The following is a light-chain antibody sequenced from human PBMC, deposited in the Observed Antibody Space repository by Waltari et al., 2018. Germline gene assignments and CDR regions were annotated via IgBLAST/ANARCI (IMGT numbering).Light chain of an antibody. CDR2: DTS. V-gene: IGKV1-9*01. CDR1: QDMRTY. J-gene: IGKJ3*01. CDR3: QQLNS. Sequence: DIQLTQSPSLLSASVGDRVTITCRASQDMRTYSAWYQQKPGKAPKLLVSDTSTLQSGVPSRFSGSGSGTEFTLTISSLQPEDFATYYCQQLNSFGPGTKLDVK.